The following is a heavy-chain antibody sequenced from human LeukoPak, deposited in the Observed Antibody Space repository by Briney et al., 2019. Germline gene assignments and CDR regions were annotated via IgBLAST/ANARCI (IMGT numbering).Heavy chain of an antibody. CDR3: AKLLTSGWRPIDY. V-gene: IGHV3-20*04. D-gene: IGHD6-19*01. CDR1: GFTFDDYG. J-gene: IGHJ4*02. Sequence: GGSLRLSCAASGFTFDDYGMSWVRQAPGKGLEWVSGINWNGGSTGYADSVKGRFTISRDNSKNTLYVQMNSLRAEDTAVYYCAKLLTSGWRPIDYWGQGTLVTVSS. CDR2: INWNGGST.